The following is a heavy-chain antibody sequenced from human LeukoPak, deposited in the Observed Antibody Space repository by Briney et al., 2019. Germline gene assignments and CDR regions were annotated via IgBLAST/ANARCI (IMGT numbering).Heavy chain of an antibody. CDR2: LDPEDGET. V-gene: IGHV1-24*01. Sequence: ASVKVSCKVSGYTLTELSMHWVRQAPGKGLEWMGGLDPEDGETIYAQKFQGRVTMTEDTSTDTAYMELSSLRSEDTAVYYCATNYDFWSGYYTGGFDIWGQGTMVTVSS. J-gene: IGHJ3*02. CDR3: ATNYDFWSGYYTGGFDI. CDR1: GYTLTELS. D-gene: IGHD3-3*01.